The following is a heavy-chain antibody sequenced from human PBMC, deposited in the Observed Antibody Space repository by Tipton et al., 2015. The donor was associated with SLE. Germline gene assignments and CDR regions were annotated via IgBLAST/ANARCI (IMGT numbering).Heavy chain of an antibody. D-gene: IGHD4-17*01. CDR1: GFTFSNYG. V-gene: IGHV3-23*01. Sequence: SLRLSCAASGFTFSNYGMSWVRQAPGKGLEWVSAISDSGRSTNYADSVKGRFTISRDNSRSTMYLEMNSLRVEDTALYYCAKARSMVTSYDAFHVWGQGTLVTVSS. CDR3: AKARSMVTSYDAFHV. J-gene: IGHJ3*01. CDR2: ISDSGRST.